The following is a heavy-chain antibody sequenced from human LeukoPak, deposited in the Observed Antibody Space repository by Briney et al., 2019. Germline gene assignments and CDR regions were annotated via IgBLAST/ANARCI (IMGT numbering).Heavy chain of an antibody. CDR3: ARDDGRSGCAH. D-gene: IGHD3-3*01. J-gene: IGHJ4*02. CDR1: GFSVSNNY. V-gene: IGHV3-53*01. Sequence: PGGSLRLSCAGSGFSVSNNYMSWVRQAPGKGLEWVSGISGGGTAHYADSVTGRFTVSRDNSKNTLHLQMNSLRAEDTAVYYCARDDGRSGCAHWGQGTLVTVSS. CDR2: ISGGGTA.